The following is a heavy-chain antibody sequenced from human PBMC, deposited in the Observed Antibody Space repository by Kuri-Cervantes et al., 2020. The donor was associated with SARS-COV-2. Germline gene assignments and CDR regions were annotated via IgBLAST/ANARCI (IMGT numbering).Heavy chain of an antibody. D-gene: IGHD1-26*01. V-gene: IGHV4-38-2*01. CDR3: ARAWELLSFDY. CDR1: GYSISSGYY. Sequence: SETLSLTCAVSGYSISSGYYWGWSRQPPGKGLEWIGSIYHSGSTYYNQSLKSRVTISVDTSKNQFSLKLSSVTAADTAVYYCARAWELLSFDYWGQGTLVTVSS. CDR2: IYHSGST. J-gene: IGHJ4*02.